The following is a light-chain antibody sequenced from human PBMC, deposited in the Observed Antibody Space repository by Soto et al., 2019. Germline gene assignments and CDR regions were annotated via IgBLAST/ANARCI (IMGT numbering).Light chain of an antibody. J-gene: IGLJ2*01. CDR3: GSYASASLI. V-gene: IGLV2-23*01. CDR1: SSDIGTYNL. Sequence: QSALTQPASVSGSPGQSITISCTGTSSDIGTYNLVSWYQHYPGKAPKLMIYEGIKRPSGVSNRFSGSKSGNTAFLTISGLQAEDEADYYCGSYASASLIFGGGTKLTVL. CDR2: EGI.